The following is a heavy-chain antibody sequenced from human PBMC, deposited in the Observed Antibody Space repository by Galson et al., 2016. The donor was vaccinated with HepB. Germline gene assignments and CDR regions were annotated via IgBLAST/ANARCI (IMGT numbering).Heavy chain of an antibody. D-gene: IGHD5-18*01. CDR3: AKPYGYSYGSYAFDI. CDR2: ISYDGNKK. J-gene: IGHJ3*02. CDR1: GFTFSSYA. Sequence: SLRLSCAASGFTFSSYAVNWVRQAPGKGLEWVAVISYDGNKKYYADSVIGRATISRDNSKNTVFLRVNSLRGEDTAVYYCAKPYGYSYGSYAFDIWGQGTMVTVSS. V-gene: IGHV3-30*18.